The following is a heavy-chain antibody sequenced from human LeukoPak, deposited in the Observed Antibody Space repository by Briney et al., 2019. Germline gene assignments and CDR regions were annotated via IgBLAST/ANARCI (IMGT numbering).Heavy chain of an antibody. J-gene: IGHJ4*02. D-gene: IGHD1-26*01. CDR1: GGTFSSYA. CDR2: ISAYNGNT. V-gene: IGHV1-18*01. CDR3: ARESGSGSTGDY. Sequence: ASVKVSCKASGGTFSSYAISWVRQAPGQGLEWMGWISAYNGNTNYAQKLQGRVTMTTDTSTSTAYMELRSLRSDDTAVYYCARESGSGSTGDYWGQGTLVTVSS.